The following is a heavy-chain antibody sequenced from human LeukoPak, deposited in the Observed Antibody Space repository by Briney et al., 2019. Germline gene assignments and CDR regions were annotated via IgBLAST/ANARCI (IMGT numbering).Heavy chain of an antibody. CDR2: ISSSSSTI. Sequence: PGGSLRLSCAASGFTFSSYSMNWVRQAPGKGLEWVSYISSSSSTIYYADSVKGRFTISRDNSKNTLYLQMNSLRAEDTAVYYCAKALFGSGKQGYWGQGTLVTVSS. CDR1: GFTFSSYS. J-gene: IGHJ4*02. D-gene: IGHD3-10*01. CDR3: AKALFGSGKQGY. V-gene: IGHV3-48*01.